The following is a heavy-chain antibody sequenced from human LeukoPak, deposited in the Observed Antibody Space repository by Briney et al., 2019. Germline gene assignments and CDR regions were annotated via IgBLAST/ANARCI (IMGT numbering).Heavy chain of an antibody. J-gene: IGHJ4*02. V-gene: IGHV4-34*01. Sequence: SETLSLTCAVYGGSFSGYYWSWIRQPPGKGLEWIGEINHSGSTNYNPSLKGRVTISVDTSKNQFSLKLSSVTAADTAVYYCARGLIRSTEGFDYWGQGTLVTVSS. CDR3: ARGLIRSTEGFDY. D-gene: IGHD3-10*01. CDR1: GGSFSGYY. CDR2: INHSGST.